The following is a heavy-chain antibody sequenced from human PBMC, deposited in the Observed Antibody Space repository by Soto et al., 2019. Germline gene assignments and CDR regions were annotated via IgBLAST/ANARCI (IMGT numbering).Heavy chain of an antibody. V-gene: IGHV1-2*02. Sequence: QVQLVQSGAEVKKPGASVKVSCKASGYTFPDYYMHWVRQAPGQGLEWMGWINPNSGGTNYAQKFQGRVTMTRDTSISTAYMEQSSLRSDDTAVYYCARDSSGWRTWFDPWGQGTLVTVSS. D-gene: IGHD6-19*01. J-gene: IGHJ5*02. CDR1: GYTFPDYY. CDR2: INPNSGGT. CDR3: ARDSSGWRTWFDP.